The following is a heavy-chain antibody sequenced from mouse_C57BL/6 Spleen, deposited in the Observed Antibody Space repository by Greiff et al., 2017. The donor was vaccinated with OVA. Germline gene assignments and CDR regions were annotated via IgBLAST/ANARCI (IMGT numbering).Heavy chain of an antibody. CDR1: GFTFSSYA. J-gene: IGHJ3*01. CDR3: TRNGAGGFAY. V-gene: IGHV5-9-1*02. Sequence: EVMLVESGEGLVKPGGSLKLSCAASGFTFSSYAMSWVRQTPEKRLAWVAYISSGGDYIYYADTVKGRFTISRDNARNTLYLQMSSLKSEDTAMYYCTRNGAGGFAYWGQGTLVTVSA. CDR2: ISSGGDYI.